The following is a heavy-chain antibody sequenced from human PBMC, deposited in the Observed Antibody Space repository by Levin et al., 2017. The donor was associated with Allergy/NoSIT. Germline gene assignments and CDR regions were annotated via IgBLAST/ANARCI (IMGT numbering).Heavy chain of an antibody. CDR3: ARQNQQGNFSDY. Sequence: GESLKISCAASGFSFSNYAMNWVRQAPGKGLEWVSSLSSSGSDTYYADSVKGRFSISRDNSKNTLSLQMNRLRADDTDVDYCARQNQQGNFSDYWGQGSLVTVSS. CDR2: LSSSGSDT. V-gene: IGHV3-23*01. D-gene: IGHD1-14*01. J-gene: IGHJ4*02. CDR1: GFSFSNYA.